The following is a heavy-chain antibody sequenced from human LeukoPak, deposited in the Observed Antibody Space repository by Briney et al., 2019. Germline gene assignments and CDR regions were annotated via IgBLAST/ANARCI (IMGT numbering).Heavy chain of an antibody. Sequence: APVKVSCKASGYTFISYYIHWVRQAPGQGLEWMGIINPSDDSTKYAQKFQGRVTMTRDTSTTTVFMELSSLRSEDTAVFYCARRAGGGAFDYWGQGTLVTVSS. CDR1: GYTFISYY. J-gene: IGHJ4*02. D-gene: IGHD2-15*01. CDR2: INPSDDST. CDR3: ARRAGGGAFDY. V-gene: IGHV1-46*01.